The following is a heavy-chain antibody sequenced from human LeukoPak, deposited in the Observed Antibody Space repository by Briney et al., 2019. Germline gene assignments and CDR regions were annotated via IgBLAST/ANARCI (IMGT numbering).Heavy chain of an antibody. D-gene: IGHD2/OR15-2a*01. CDR2: ISSDGSDT. CDR3: ARDRCTSTTCYLFDY. V-gene: IGHV3-30*04. J-gene: IGHJ4*02. Sequence: GGSLRLSCAASGFTFSTSAKHWVRQAPGKGLEWVAVISSDGSDTNYADSVKGRFTISRDNSKNPLYMEMNSLRSEDTAVYYCARDRCTSTTCYLFDYWGQGTLVIVSS. CDR1: GFTFSTSA.